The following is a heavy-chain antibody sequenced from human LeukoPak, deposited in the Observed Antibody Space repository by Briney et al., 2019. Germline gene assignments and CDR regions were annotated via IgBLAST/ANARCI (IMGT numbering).Heavy chain of an antibody. D-gene: IGHD1-26*01. CDR2: IYSDGNT. V-gene: IGHV3-53*01. CDR1: GYSFTDYG. Sequence: GGSLRLSCEGSGYSFTDYGMGWVRQAPGRGLEWVSTIYSDGNTYYPDSVKGRFTISRDGSKNTLYLQLNSLRTEDTAIYYCVREREGSNSEHWGQGTLVTVSS. CDR3: VREREGSNSEH. J-gene: IGHJ1*01.